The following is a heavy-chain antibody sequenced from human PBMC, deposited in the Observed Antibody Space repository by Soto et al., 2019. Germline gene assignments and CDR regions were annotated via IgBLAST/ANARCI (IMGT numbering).Heavy chain of an antibody. CDR2: ISDNSSVI. D-gene: IGHD2-8*01. V-gene: IGHV3-48*02. Sequence: EVQLVESGGGLGQPGGSLRLSCAASGFTFSTYSINWVRQAPGKGLEWISYISDNSSVIYYADAVKGRFTISRDNAKNSLYLQMNSLRDEDTAVYYCARDRDAYCSKGICSGPYFDYWGQGTLVTVSS. J-gene: IGHJ4*02. CDR3: ARDRDAYCSKGICSGPYFDY. CDR1: GFTFSTYS.